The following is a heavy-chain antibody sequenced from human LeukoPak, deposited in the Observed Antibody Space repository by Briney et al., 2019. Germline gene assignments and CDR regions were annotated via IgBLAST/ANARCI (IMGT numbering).Heavy chain of an antibody. CDR2: LRYDGSNK. Sequence: GGSLRLSCAASGFTFSSYGMHWVRQAPGKGLEWVAFLRYDGSNKYYADSVKGRFTISRDNSKNTLYLQMNSLRAEDTAVYYCANADLFYDSSGSYPFDYWGQGTLVTVSS. CDR1: GFTFSSYG. D-gene: IGHD3-22*01. V-gene: IGHV3-30*02. J-gene: IGHJ4*02. CDR3: ANADLFYDSSGSYPFDY.